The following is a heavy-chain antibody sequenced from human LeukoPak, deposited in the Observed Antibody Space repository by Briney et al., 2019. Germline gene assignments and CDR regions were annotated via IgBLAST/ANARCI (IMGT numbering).Heavy chain of an antibody. CDR3: ARIGYNHYFDY. CDR2: INPNSGGT. D-gene: IGHD5-24*01. V-gene: IGHV1-2*02. CDR1: GYTFTDYY. Sequence: ASVKVSCKASGYTFTDYYLHWVRQASGQGLEWMGWINPNSGGTNSAQTFQGRVTMTRDTSITTAYLDLSRLRSDDTAVYYCARIGYNHYFDYWGQGTLVTVSS. J-gene: IGHJ4*02.